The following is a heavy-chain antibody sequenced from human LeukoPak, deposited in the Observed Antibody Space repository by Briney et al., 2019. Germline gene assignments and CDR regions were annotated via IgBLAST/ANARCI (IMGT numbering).Heavy chain of an antibody. Sequence: GESLKISCKASVFSFTNYWIAWVRQTPGQGLEWMGSIYPGDSDTRYNPSFQGQVTISADKSIKTAYLQWSSLKASDTAIYYCARRGGGSTGGFYFDYWGQGSLVTVSS. J-gene: IGHJ4*02. D-gene: IGHD1-1*01. CDR2: IYPGDSDT. V-gene: IGHV5-51*01. CDR1: VFSFTNYW. CDR3: ARRGGGSTGGFYFDY.